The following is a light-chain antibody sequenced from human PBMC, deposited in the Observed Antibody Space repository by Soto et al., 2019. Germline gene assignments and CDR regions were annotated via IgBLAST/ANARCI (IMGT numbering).Light chain of an antibody. V-gene: IGLV2-14*01. CDR3: SSYASSSTLV. J-gene: IGLJ2*01. Sequence: QSALTQPASVSGSPGQSITISCTKTSSDVGDYTYVSWYQQYPDKAPKLMIYEVSHRPSGVSNRFSGSESGNTASLTISGLQAEDEADYYCSSYASSSTLVFGGGTKLTVL. CDR2: EVS. CDR1: SSDVGDYTY.